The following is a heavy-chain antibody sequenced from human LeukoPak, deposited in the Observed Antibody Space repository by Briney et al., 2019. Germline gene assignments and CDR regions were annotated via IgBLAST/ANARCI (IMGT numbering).Heavy chain of an antibody. Sequence: GSLRLSFAASGFTFSSYEMNWVRQAPGKGLEWVSYISSSGSTIYYADSVKGRFTISRDNAKNSLYLQMNGLRAEDTAVYYCARDSFRYYYDSSGTTDSEYFQHWGQGTLVTVSS. CDR1: GFTFSSYE. CDR2: ISSSGSTI. V-gene: IGHV3-48*03. J-gene: IGHJ1*01. CDR3: ARDSFRYYYDSSGTTDSEYFQH. D-gene: IGHD3-22*01.